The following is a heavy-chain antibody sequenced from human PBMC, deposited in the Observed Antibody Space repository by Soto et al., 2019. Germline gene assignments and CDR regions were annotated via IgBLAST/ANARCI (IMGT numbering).Heavy chain of an antibody. CDR1: GFTFSDYA. J-gene: IGHJ4*02. CDR2: IDYSGGRT. CDR3: AKKPTSGSYSDY. D-gene: IGHD3-10*01. Sequence: PGGSLRLSCAASGFTFSDYAMSWVRQAPGKGLEWVSGIDYSGGRTYYADSLKGRLTISRDNSKNILYLQLNSLRVEDTAVYYCAKKPTSGSYSDYWGQGTLVTVSS. V-gene: IGHV3-23*01.